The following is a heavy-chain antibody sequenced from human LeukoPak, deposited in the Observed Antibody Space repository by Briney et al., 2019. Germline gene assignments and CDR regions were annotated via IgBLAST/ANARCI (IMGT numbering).Heavy chain of an antibody. CDR1: GYTFTSYG. Sequence: VASVKVSCKASGYTFTSYGISWVRQAPGQGLEWMGIINPSGGSTSYAQKFQGRVTMTRDTSTSTVYMELSSLRSEDTAVYYCAREDLRIAAPDYWGQGTLVTVSS. V-gene: IGHV1-46*01. J-gene: IGHJ4*02. CDR3: AREDLRIAAPDY. D-gene: IGHD6-13*01. CDR2: INPSGGST.